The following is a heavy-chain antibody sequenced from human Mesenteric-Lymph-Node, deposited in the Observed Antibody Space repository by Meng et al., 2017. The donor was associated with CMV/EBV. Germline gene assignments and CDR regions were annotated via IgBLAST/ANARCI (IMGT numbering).Heavy chain of an antibody. CDR1: SVSSDYY. CDR2: SNYRASN. V-gene: IGHV4-39*07. D-gene: IGHD2-2*01. Sequence: SVSSDYYCWGWNRQRKGQGREGIVNSNYRASNYYNPTLKSRVTIEIDTSKYQLSLKLGSVAAADTSVYDRARETCRSTSCSMGGWFDPWGQGTLVTVSS. J-gene: IGHJ5*02. CDR3: ARETCRSTSCSMGGWFDP.